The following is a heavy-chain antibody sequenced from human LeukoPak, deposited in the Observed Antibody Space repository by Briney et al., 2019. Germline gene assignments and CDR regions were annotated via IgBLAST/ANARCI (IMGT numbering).Heavy chain of an antibody. J-gene: IGHJ4*02. CDR3: TRHTYVNDWPHEFDY. D-gene: IGHD3-9*01. V-gene: IGHV3-73*01. Sequence: PGGSLRLPCAASGFPFSGSAMHWVRQASGKGLEWVGRIRSKANSYATAYAASVKGRFTISRDDSKNTAYLQMNSLKTEDTAVYYCTRHTYVNDWPHEFDYWGQGTLVTVSS. CDR2: IRSKANSYAT. CDR1: GFPFSGSA.